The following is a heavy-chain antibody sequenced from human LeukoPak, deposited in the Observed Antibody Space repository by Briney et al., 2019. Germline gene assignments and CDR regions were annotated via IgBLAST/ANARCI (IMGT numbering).Heavy chain of an antibody. CDR3: ARAAYSSSWLTTSNDY. Sequence: ASVKVSCKASGYTFTSYYVHWVRQAPGQGLEWLGLINPNGGGTTYAQKFQGRVTVTRDTSTSTVYMEVSSLRSEDTAVYYCARAAYSSSWLTTSNDYWGQGTLVTVSS. J-gene: IGHJ4*02. D-gene: IGHD6-13*01. V-gene: IGHV1-46*01. CDR2: INPNGGGT. CDR1: GYTFTSYY.